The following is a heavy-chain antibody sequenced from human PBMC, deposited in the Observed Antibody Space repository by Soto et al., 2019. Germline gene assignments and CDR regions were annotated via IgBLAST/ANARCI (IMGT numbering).Heavy chain of an antibody. Sequence: GESLKISCKGSGYRFPSYWIGWARQMPGKGLEWMGIIYPGDSDTRYSPPFRGQVTISADKSISTAYLQWSSLKASDTAMYYCARQQCSSTSCYRGAMDVWGQGTTVTVSS. J-gene: IGHJ6*02. CDR2: IYPGDSDT. V-gene: IGHV5-51*01. CDR3: ARQQCSSTSCYRGAMDV. D-gene: IGHD2-2*01. CDR1: GYRFPSYW.